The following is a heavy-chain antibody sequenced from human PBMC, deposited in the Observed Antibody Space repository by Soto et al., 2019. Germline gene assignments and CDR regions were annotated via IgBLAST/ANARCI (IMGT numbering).Heavy chain of an antibody. D-gene: IGHD3-9*01. J-gene: IGHJ4*02. Sequence: GSLRLSCAASGFTFSSYGMHWVRQAPGKGLEWVAVISYDGSNKYYADSVKGRFTISRDNSKNTLYLQMNSLRAEDTAVYYCAKDFTYYDILTGPPDYWGQGTLVTVSS. CDR1: GFTFSSYG. CDR3: AKDFTYYDILTGPPDY. CDR2: ISYDGSNK. V-gene: IGHV3-30*18.